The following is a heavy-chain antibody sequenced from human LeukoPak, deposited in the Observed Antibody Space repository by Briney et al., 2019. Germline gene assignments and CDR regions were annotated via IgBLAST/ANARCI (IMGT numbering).Heavy chain of an antibody. CDR2: XSDSGSRT. Sequence: GGSLRLSCAAPGFIFDRYGMTWVRQAPGEXXXXXXXXSDSGSRTYYADSVKGRFTVSRDNSKNTVYVQMNSLRAEDTAIYYCAKQESSGSYPYYFDYWGQGTLVTVSS. J-gene: IGHJ4*02. D-gene: IGHD3-22*01. CDR1: GFIFDRYG. CDR3: AKQESSGSYPYYFDY. V-gene: IGHV3-23*01.